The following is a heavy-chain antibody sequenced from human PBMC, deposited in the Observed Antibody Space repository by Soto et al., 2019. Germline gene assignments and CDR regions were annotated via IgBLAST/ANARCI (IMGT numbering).Heavy chain of an antibody. Sequence: SETLSLTSDVYGGSFSGYIWTWIRQTPGKGLEWIGYIYYSGSANYNPSLKGRVTISVDRSKNQFSLKLSSVTAADTAVYYCARAHYGDYGYGMDVWGQGTTVTVSS. V-gene: IGHV4-34*01. CDR1: GGSFSGYI. CDR2: IYYSGSA. J-gene: IGHJ6*02. CDR3: ARAHYGDYGYGMDV. D-gene: IGHD4-17*01.